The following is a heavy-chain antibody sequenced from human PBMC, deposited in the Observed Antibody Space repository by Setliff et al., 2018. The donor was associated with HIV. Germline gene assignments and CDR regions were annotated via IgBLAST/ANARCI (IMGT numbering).Heavy chain of an antibody. V-gene: IGHV3-48*03. CDR2: ISGGGDYTT. CDR3: ARLPNPKERSYWQVPFDI. Sequence: QAGGSLRLSCAASGFTFRDYEMNWVRQAPGKGLEWVSYISGGGDYTTHYADSVKGRFTISRDIAEGSLYLQMSNLRAEDTAVYYCARLPNPKERSYWQVPFDIWGQGTMVTVSS. CDR1: GFTFRDYE. J-gene: IGHJ3*02. D-gene: IGHD1-26*01.